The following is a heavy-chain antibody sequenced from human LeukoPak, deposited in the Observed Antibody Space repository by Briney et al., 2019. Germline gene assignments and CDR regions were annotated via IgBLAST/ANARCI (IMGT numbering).Heavy chain of an antibody. CDR2: ISSRVGDT. CDR3: ASQRTTVGGY. Sequence: GGSLRLSCTASGITFSRFAMNWVRQAPGKGLEWVSSISSRVGDTFYADSVKGRFTISRDNSKNTLYLQMNSLRVEDTAVYYSASQRTTVGGYWGQGTLVTVSS. D-gene: IGHD4-11*01. V-gene: IGHV3-23*01. J-gene: IGHJ4*02. CDR1: GITFSRFA.